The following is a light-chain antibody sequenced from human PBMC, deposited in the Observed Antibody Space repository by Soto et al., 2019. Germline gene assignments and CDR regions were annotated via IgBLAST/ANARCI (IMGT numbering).Light chain of an antibody. CDR3: CSYAATNTFV. V-gene: IGLV2-11*01. Sequence: QSALAQPRSVSGSPGQSVTVSCTGSNSDIGDYFYVSWYQKHPDKAPRLMIFDVNKRPSGVPERFSGSKSGNTASLTISGLQAEDEADYYCCSYAATNTFVFGTGTKVTVL. CDR2: DVN. J-gene: IGLJ1*01. CDR1: NSDIGDYFY.